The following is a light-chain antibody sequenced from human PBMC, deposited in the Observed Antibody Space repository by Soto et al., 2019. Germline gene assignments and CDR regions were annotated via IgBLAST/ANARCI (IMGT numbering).Light chain of an antibody. V-gene: IGLV2-14*03. CDR3: SSYTDFNLYV. CDR1: SSDVGGYNY. Sequence: QCARTQPASVSGSPGQSISISCTGTSSDVGGYNYVSWYQHQRGKAPKLVLFDVSGRPSGISNRFSGSKSGNTASLTISSLLPEDEAAYHCSSYTDFNLYVIGTGTKVTVL. J-gene: IGLJ1*01. CDR2: DVS.